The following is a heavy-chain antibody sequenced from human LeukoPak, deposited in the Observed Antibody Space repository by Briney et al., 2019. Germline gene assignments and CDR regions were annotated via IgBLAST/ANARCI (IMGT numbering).Heavy chain of an antibody. J-gene: IGHJ4*02. Sequence: PSQTLSLTCTVSGGSISSGSYYWSWIRQPAGKGLEWIGRIYTSGSTNYNPSLKSRVTISVDTSKNQFSLKLSSVTAADTAVYYCAREPLVGYSYGIDYWGQGTLVTVSS. CDR2: IYTSGST. CDR1: GGSISSGSYY. V-gene: IGHV4-61*02. CDR3: AREPLVGYSYGIDY. D-gene: IGHD5-18*01.